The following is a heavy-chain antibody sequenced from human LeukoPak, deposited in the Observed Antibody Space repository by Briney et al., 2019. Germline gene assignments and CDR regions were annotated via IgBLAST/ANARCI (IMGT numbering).Heavy chain of an antibody. J-gene: IGHJ6*03. CDR3: ARVRGFWSGQRGPHLPPYYYYMDV. CDR2: VNHSGST. Sequence: PSETLSLTCAVYGGSFSGYYLSWIRQPPGKGLEWIGEVNHSGSTNYNPSLKNRVTISVDTSKNQFSLKLSSVTAADTAVYYCARVRGFWSGQRGPHLPPYYYYMDVWGKGTTVTVSS. V-gene: IGHV4-34*01. CDR1: GGSFSGYY. D-gene: IGHD3-3*01.